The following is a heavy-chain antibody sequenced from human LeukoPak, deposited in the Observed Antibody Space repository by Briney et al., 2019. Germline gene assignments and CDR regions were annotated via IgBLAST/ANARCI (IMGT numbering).Heavy chain of an antibody. CDR3: ARSDYSGIPPLDY. V-gene: IGHV4-59*01. Sequence: QVQLQESGPGLVQPSETLSLTCTVSGGSITPYYWIWIRQSPAKGLEWIGHIRYSGSPNYSPSLMSRVTISVDTSKNQFSLKLSSVTAADTAVYYCARSDYSGIPPLDYWGRGTLVTVSS. CDR2: IRYSGSP. CDR1: GGSITPYY. J-gene: IGHJ4*02. D-gene: IGHD4-23*01.